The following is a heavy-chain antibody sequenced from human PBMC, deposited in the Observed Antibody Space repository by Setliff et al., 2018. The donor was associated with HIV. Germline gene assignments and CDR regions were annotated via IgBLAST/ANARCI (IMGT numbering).Heavy chain of an antibody. CDR2: INPNNGGT. CDR3: ARDLANFWSGYYWGGALDI. J-gene: IGHJ3*02. V-gene: IGHV1-2*02. CDR1: GYTFTGYY. D-gene: IGHD3-3*01. Sequence: ASVKVSCKASGYTFTGYYMHWVRQAPGQGLEWMGWINPNNGGTNYAQKFQGRVTMTRDTSISTAYMELSRLRSDDTAVYYCARDLANFWSGYYWGGALDIWGQGTMVTVSS.